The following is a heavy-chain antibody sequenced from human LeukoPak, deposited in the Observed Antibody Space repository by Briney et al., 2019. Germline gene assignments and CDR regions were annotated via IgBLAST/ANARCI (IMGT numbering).Heavy chain of an antibody. V-gene: IGHV3-30-3*01. CDR1: GFTFSSYA. J-gene: IGHJ6*02. CDR3: AREGNPLGMDV. Sequence: GGSLRLSCAASGFTFSSYAMHWVRQAPGKGLEWVAVISYDGSNKYYADSVKGRFTISRDNSKNTLYLQMNSLRAEDTAVYYCAREGNPLGMDVWGQGTTVTVSS. D-gene: IGHD4-23*01. CDR2: ISYDGSNK.